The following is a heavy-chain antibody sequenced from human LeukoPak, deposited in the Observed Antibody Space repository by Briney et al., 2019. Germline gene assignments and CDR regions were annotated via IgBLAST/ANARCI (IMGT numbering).Heavy chain of an antibody. CDR3: ARDLVYGDHTWFDP. CDR2: ISSSSSYI. J-gene: IGHJ5*02. D-gene: IGHD4-17*01. CDR1: GFTFSSYS. V-gene: IGHV3-21*01. Sequence: GGSLRLSCAASGFTFSSYSMNWVRQAPGKGLEWVSSISSSSSYIYYADSVKGRFTISRDNAKNSLYLQMNSLRAEDTAVYYCARDLVYGDHTWFDPWGQGTLVTVSS.